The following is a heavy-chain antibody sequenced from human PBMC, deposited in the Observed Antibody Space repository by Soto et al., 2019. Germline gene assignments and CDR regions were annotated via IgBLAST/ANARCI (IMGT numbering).Heavy chain of an antibody. D-gene: IGHD5-12*01. CDR3: ARRRYSGYDTTLFDP. V-gene: IGHV4-34*01. CDR1: GGSFSCYY. CDR2: INHSGST. Sequence: KTSETLSLTCAVYGGSFSCYYWSWIRQPPGKGLEWIGEINHSGSTNYNPSLKSRVTISVDTSKNQFSLKLSSVTAADTAVYYCARRRYSGYDTTLFDPWGQGTLVTVSS. J-gene: IGHJ5*02.